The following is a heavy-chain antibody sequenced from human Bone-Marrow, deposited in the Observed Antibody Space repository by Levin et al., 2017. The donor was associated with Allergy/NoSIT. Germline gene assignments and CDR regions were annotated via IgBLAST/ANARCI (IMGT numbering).Heavy chain of an antibody. CDR3: ARGGDHGDLIDAFDF. CDR2: IYFNGGT. D-gene: IGHD4-17*01. CDR1: GGSINSHY. J-gene: IGHJ3*01. Sequence: PSETLSLTCTVSGGSINSHYWSWIRQAPGKGLQWIGYIYFNGGTTYDPSLKSRVTISMDRSRNQFSLKLTAATGADTAMYYCARGGDHGDLIDAFDFWGQGSLVSVSS. V-gene: IGHV4-59*11.